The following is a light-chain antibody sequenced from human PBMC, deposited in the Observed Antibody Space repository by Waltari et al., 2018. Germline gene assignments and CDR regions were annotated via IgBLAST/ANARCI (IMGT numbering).Light chain of an antibody. CDR2: GAS. Sequence: EIVLTQSPGTLSLSPGERATLSCRAGQSVSRSYLAWYQQKPGQAPRLLVYGASSRATGISRLEPEDVAVYYCQQYGSSPPYTFGQGTKLEIK. J-gene: IGKJ2*01. V-gene: IGKV3-20*01. CDR3: QQYGSSPPYT. CDR1: QSVSRSY.